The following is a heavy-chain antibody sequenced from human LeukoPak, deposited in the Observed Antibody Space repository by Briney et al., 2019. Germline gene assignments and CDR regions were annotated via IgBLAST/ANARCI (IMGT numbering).Heavy chain of an antibody. Sequence: GSLRLSCAASGFIFSQYSMNWVHQAPGKGLEWVSHIRSSSETFYADSVKGRFTISRDNARNSLYLQMNNLRGEDTAIYYCARDAGNSGYGCDLWGQGTLVTVSS. CDR1: GFIFSQYS. J-gene: IGHJ5*02. CDR2: IRSSSET. CDR3: ARDAGNSGYGCDL. D-gene: IGHD5-12*01. V-gene: IGHV3-48*01.